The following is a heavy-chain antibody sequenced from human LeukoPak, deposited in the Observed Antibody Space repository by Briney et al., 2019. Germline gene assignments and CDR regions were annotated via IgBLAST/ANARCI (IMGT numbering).Heavy chain of an antibody. Sequence: TGGSLRLSCAASGFTFDDYAMHWVRQAPGKGLEWVSGISWNSGNIGYADSVKGRFTISRDNAKNSLFLQMNSLRTEDTAFYYCARASVAAAPDYWGQGTLVTVSS. V-gene: IGHV3-9*01. CDR2: ISWNSGNI. CDR1: GFTFDDYA. J-gene: IGHJ4*02. CDR3: ARASVAAAPDY. D-gene: IGHD6-13*01.